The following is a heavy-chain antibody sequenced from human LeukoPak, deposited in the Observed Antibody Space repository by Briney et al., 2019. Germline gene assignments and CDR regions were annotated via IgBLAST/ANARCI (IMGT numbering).Heavy chain of an antibody. Sequence: PGGSLRLSCTASGFILSNYYMAWVRQPPGRGPEWLSYISADAATVKYADSVEGRFTVSRDNTQNSIYLEMSSLRVDDTAVYYCARMYSSGYYGDYFDYRGQGNLVSVSS. V-gene: IGHV3-11*04. CDR3: ARMYSSGYYGDYFDY. D-gene: IGHD5-12*01. CDR2: ISADAATV. CDR1: GFILSNYY. J-gene: IGHJ4*02.